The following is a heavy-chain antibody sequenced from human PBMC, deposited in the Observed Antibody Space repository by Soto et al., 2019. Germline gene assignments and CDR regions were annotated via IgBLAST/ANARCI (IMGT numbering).Heavy chain of an antibody. D-gene: IGHD2-8*01. Sequence: QVQLVQSGAEVKKPGASVNVSCKTSGYTFNNYYMHWVRQAPGQGLEWMGINSPRGGRTNYAPKFQGRVTMTRDTATSTAYMELSGLTSEDTAVYYCASIMSGYIDYWGPGTLVTVSS. J-gene: IGHJ4*02. CDR3: ASIMSGYIDY. CDR1: GYTFNNYY. V-gene: IGHV1-46*02. CDR2: NSPRGGRT.